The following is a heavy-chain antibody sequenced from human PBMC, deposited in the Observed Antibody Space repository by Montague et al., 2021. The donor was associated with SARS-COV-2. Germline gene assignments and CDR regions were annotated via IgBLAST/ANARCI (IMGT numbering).Heavy chain of an antibody. CDR3: ARGARQGYGFRLGSFDS. D-gene: IGHD3-10*01. Sequence: SETLSLTCSVSGYAVTSAYYWGWIRQPPGKGLEWIGTIYHNGATYYNPSLKSRVSISVDTSKNQFSLKLSSVTAADTAVYYCARGARQGYGFRLGSFDSWGQGTLVTVSS. J-gene: IGHJ4*02. CDR1: GYAVTSAYY. CDR2: IYHNGAT. V-gene: IGHV4-38-2*02.